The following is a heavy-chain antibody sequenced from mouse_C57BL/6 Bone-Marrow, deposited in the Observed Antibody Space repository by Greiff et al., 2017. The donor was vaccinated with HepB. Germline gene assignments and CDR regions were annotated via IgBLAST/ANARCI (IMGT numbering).Heavy chain of an antibody. CDR3: TTSRDYAMDY. CDR1: GFNIKDDY. CDR2: IDPENGDT. D-gene: IGHD1-1*01. Sequence: EVQLQQSGAELVRPGASVKLSCTASGFNIKDDYMHWVKQRPEQGLEWIGWIDPENGDTEYASKFQGKATITADTSSNTAYLQLSSLTSEDTAVYYCTTSRDYAMDYWGQGTSVTVSS. V-gene: IGHV14-4*01. J-gene: IGHJ4*01.